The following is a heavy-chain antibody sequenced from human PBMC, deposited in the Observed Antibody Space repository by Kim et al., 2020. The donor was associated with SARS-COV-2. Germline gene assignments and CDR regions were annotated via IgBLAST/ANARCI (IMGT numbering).Heavy chain of an antibody. CDR1: GGSFSGYY. CDR3: ARGRFHYYDSSGYYDKYYYYGMDV. J-gene: IGHJ6*02. CDR2: INHSGST. Sequence: SETLSLTCAVYGGSFSGYYWSWIRQPPGKGLEWIGEINHSGSTNYNPSLKSRVTISVDTSKNQFSLKLSSVTAADTAVYYCARGRFHYYDSSGYYDKYYYYGMDVWGQGTTVTVSS. D-gene: IGHD3-22*01. V-gene: IGHV4-34*01.